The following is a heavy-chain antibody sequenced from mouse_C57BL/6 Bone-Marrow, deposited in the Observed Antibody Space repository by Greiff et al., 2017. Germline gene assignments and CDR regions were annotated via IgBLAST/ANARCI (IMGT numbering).Heavy chain of an antibody. Sequence: VKLVESGAELLRPGTSVKVSSKASGYAFTNYLIEWVKRRPGQGLGWIGVINPGSVGTNSNGKFKGKATLTADKSSSTAYMQLSSLTSEDSAVYFCARSNYYGSSYYYFDYWGQGTTLTVSS. D-gene: IGHD1-1*01. CDR1: GYAFTNYL. V-gene: IGHV1-54*01. CDR2: INPGSVGT. J-gene: IGHJ2*01. CDR3: ARSNYYGSSYYYFDY.